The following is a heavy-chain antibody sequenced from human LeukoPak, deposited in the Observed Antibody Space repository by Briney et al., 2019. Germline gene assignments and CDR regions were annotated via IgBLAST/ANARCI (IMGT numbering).Heavy chain of an antibody. CDR3: AREIAAGGTFDY. Sequence: PGGSVRLSCAASGFTFSSYSMNWVRQAPGKGLEWLSYISGRSSSIYYADSVKGRFTISRDNAKNSLYLQMNSLRDEDTAVYYCAREIAAGGTFDYWGQGTLFTVCS. CDR1: GFTFSSYS. D-gene: IGHD6-13*01. CDR2: ISGRSSSI. J-gene: IGHJ4*02. V-gene: IGHV3-48*02.